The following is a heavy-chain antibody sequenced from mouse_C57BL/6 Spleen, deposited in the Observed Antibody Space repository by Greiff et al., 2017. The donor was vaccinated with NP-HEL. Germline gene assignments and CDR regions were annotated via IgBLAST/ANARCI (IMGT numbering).Heavy chain of an antibody. CDR3: TTLGRNFDY. V-gene: IGHV14-4*01. Sequence: EVKLMESGAELVRPGASVKLSCTASGFNIKDDYMHWVKQRPEQGLEWIGWIDPENGDTEYASKFQGKATITADTSSNTAYLQLSSLTSEDTAVYYCTTLGRNFDYWGQGTTLTVSS. D-gene: IGHD4-1*01. J-gene: IGHJ2*01. CDR1: GFNIKDDY. CDR2: IDPENGDT.